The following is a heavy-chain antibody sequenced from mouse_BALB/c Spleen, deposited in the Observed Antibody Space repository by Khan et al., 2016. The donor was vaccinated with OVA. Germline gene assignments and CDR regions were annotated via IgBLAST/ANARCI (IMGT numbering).Heavy chain of an antibody. Sequence: EVQLQVSGPGLVKPSQSLSLTCTVTGYSITSDYAWNWIRQFPGNKLEWMGYISYSGNTKYNPSLKSRISITRDTSKNQFFLQLNSVTIEDTATYYCARVYGGDVDYWGQGTTLTVSS. CDR3: ARVYGGDVDY. CDR1: GYSITSDYA. CDR2: ISYSGNT. D-gene: IGHD1-1*01. J-gene: IGHJ2*01. V-gene: IGHV3-2*02.